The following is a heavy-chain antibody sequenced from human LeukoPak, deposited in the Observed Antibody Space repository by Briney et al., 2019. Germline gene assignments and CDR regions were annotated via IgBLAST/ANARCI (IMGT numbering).Heavy chain of an antibody. CDR1: RYTFINYA. Sequence: ASVKVSCKASRYTFINYAINWGRQAPGQRPEWIGWINAGNGNTKYSQKFQGRVTITRDTSASTAYMELSSLRSEDTAVYYCARGPRAAADDYWGQGTLVTVSS. CDR3: ARGPRAAADDY. J-gene: IGHJ4*02. D-gene: IGHD6-13*01. V-gene: IGHV1-3*01. CDR2: INAGNGNT.